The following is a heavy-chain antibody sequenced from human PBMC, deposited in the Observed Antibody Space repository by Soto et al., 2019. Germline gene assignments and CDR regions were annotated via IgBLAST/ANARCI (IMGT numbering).Heavy chain of an antibody. CDR2: IFHTGST. J-gene: IGHJ4*02. CDR1: GYSISSGYF. Sequence: PSETLSLTCAVSGYSISSGYFWGWIRQSPGKGLEWIGSIFHTGSTFYNPSLKSRVTISVDTSKNQFSLKLSSVTAADTAVYYCARAGGDFFYQFDYWGQGTLVTVSS. D-gene: IGHD4-17*01. CDR3: ARAGGDFFYQFDY. V-gene: IGHV4-38-2*01.